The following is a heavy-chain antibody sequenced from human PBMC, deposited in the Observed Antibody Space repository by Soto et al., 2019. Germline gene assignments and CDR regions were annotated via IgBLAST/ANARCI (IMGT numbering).Heavy chain of an antibody. V-gene: IGHV3-23*01. CDR2: ISGSGGST. CDR3: ATAVPAARSHGMDV. Sequence: QTGGSLRLSCAASGFTFSSYAMSWVRQAPGKGLKWVSAISGSGGSTYYADSVKGRFTISRDNAKNSLYLQMNSLRAEDTAVYYCATAVPAARSHGMDVWGQGTTVTVSS. J-gene: IGHJ6*02. D-gene: IGHD2-2*01. CDR1: GFTFSSYA.